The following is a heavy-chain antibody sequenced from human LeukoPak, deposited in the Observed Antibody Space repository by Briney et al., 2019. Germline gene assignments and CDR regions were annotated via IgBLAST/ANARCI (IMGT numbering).Heavy chain of an antibody. CDR2: IYPNSGGT. CDR1: GYTFTGYY. CDR3: ARVAYGSGSYYDY. V-gene: IGHV1-2*02. Sequence: ASVKVSCKASGYTFTGYYMHWVRQAPGQGLEWMGWIYPNSGGTNYAQKFQGRVTMTRDTSISTAYMELSRLRSDDTAVYYCARVAYGSGSYYDYWGQGTLVTVSS. J-gene: IGHJ4*02. D-gene: IGHD3-10*01.